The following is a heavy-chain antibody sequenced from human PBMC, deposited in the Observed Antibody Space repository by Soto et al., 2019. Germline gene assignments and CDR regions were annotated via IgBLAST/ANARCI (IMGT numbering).Heavy chain of an antibody. J-gene: IGHJ3*02. V-gene: IGHV4-31*02. CDR1: GGSITTGGRY. Sequence: QVRLQEWGPGLVKPSQTLSLKCSVSGGSITTGGRYWSWIRQLPGKGLEWIGDIYYSGNTYYNASLTSRVNMSVEAAKNQLSPKLSAVTAADTAVYYCAPALVFTGGAGFDIWGQGRLVTVSS. CDR2: IYYSGNT. CDR3: APALVFTGGAGFDI. D-gene: IGHD2-8*02.